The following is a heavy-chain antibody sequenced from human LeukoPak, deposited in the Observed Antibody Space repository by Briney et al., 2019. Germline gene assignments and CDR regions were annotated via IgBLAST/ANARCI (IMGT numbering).Heavy chain of an antibody. D-gene: IGHD3-10*01. CDR2: ISYDSAIK. CDR3: ARELGSGYYYYGMDV. V-gene: IGHV3-48*01. Sequence: RSGGSLRLSCAASGFTFSSYSMNWVRQAPGKGLEWISYISYDSAIKYYADSVRGRFTISRDNAKNSLYLQMNSLRAEDTAVYYCARELGSGYYYYGMDVWGQGTTVTVSS. CDR1: GFTFSSYS. J-gene: IGHJ6*02.